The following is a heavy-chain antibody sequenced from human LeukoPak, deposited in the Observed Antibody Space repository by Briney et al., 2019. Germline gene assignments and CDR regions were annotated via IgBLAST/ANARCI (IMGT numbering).Heavy chain of an antibody. CDR2: IIPILGIA. D-gene: IGHD6-13*01. CDR1: GGTFSSYA. J-gene: IGHJ5*02. Sequence: SVKVSCKASGGTFSSYAISWVRQAPGQGLEWMGRIIPILGIANNAQKFQGRVTITADKSTSTAYMELSSLRTEDTAVYYCARDSNHYSKQQLTYNWFDPWGQGTLVTVSS. CDR3: ARDSNHYSKQQLTYNWFDP. V-gene: IGHV1-69*04.